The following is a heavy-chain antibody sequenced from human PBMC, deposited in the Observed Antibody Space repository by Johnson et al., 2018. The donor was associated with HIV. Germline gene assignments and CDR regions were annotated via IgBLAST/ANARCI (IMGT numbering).Heavy chain of an antibody. CDR1: GFTFSSYA. Sequence: QVQLVESGGGVVQPGRSLRLSCAASGFTFSSYAMHWVRQAPGKWLEWVAVISYDGSNKYYADSVKGRFTISRDTSKNTLYLQMNSLRAEDTAVYYCARDGGIGSTREDAFDIWGQGTMVIVSS. D-gene: IGHD2-2*01. CDR3: ARDGGIGSTREDAFDI. V-gene: IGHV3-30-3*01. J-gene: IGHJ3*02. CDR2: ISYDGSNK.